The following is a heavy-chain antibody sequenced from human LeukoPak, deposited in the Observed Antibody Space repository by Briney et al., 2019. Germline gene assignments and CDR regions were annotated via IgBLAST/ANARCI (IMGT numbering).Heavy chain of an antibody. D-gene: IGHD3-16*02. J-gene: IGHJ4*02. V-gene: IGHV1-8*01. Sequence: GSVKVSCKASGYIFSNYDINWVRQAPGHGLEWMGWMNPNSGRRVYAQKFQGRVTMTRNSSINTAYMELTSLRSDDRAVYYCARGLRSDYWGQGTLVTVSS. CDR2: MNPNSGRR. CDR3: ARGLRSDY. CDR1: GYIFSNYD.